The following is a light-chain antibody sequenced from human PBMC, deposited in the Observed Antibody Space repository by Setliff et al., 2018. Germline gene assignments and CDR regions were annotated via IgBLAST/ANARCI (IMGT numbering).Light chain of an antibody. Sequence: QSALTQPASVSGPPGQSITISCTGTSSDIGGYNYVSWYQQHPGKAPKFMIYEVSNRPSGVSNRFSGSKSGNTASLTISGLQAEDEADYYCSSYTSSGTDVFGSGTKVTVL. CDR3: SSYTSSGTDV. V-gene: IGLV2-14*01. CDR1: SSDIGGYNY. J-gene: IGLJ1*01. CDR2: EVS.